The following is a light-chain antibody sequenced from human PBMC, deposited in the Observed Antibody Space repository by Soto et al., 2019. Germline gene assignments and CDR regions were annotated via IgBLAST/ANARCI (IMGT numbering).Light chain of an antibody. CDR3: NSYSSTNFYV. CDR1: FSDIAVFNY. J-gene: IGLJ1*01. Sequence: QSVLARPAYVPGSPGQSITISCTGSFSDIAVFNYVSWYQQCPGRAPKLLIYQVTSRASGVSHRFSGSKSGNTASLTISGLQPEDEAEYYCNSYSSTNFYVFGTGTKVTVX. CDR2: QVT. V-gene: IGLV2-14*01.